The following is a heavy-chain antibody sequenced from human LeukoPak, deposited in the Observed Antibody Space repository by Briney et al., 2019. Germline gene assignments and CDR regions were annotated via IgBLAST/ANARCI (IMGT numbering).Heavy chain of an antibody. D-gene: IGHD3-22*01. Sequence: SETLSLTCAVSGGSISSGGYSWSWIRQPPGKGLEWIGYIYHSGSTYYNPSLKSRVTISVDRSKNQFSLKLSSVTAADTAVYYCARGRSNYYDSSGYTFFDYWGQGTLVTVSS. V-gene: IGHV4-30-2*01. CDR1: GGSISSGGYS. CDR2: IYHSGST. CDR3: ARGRSNYYDSSGYTFFDY. J-gene: IGHJ4*02.